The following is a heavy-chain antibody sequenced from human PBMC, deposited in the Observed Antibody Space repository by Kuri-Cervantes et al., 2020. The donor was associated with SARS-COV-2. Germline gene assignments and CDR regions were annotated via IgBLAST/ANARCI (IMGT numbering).Heavy chain of an antibody. CDR1: GGSISSYY. J-gene: IGHJ5*02. Sequence: SETLSLTCTVSGGSISSYYWSWIRQPPGKGLEWIGYIYYSGSTNYNPSLKSRVTISVDTSKNQFSLKLSSVTAADTAVYYCARDVERADDFWSGYKNWFDPWGQGTLVTVSS. V-gene: IGHV4-59*01. D-gene: IGHD3-3*01. CDR2: IYYSGST. CDR3: ARDVERADDFWSGYKNWFDP.